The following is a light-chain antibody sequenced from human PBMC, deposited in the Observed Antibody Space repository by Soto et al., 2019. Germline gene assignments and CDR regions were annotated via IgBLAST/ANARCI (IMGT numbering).Light chain of an antibody. CDR1: QSVSSSY. J-gene: IGKJ3*01. CDR3: QQYGSSPRFT. Sequence: EIVLTQSPGTLSLSPGERATLSCRASQSVSSSYLAWYQQKPGQAPRLLIYGASSRATGIPDRFSGGGSGTDFTLTISRLEPEDFAVYYCQQYGSSPRFTFGPGTKVGIK. CDR2: GAS. V-gene: IGKV3-20*01.